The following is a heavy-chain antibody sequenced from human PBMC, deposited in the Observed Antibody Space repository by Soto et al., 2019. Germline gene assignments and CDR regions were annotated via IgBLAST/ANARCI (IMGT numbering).Heavy chain of an antibody. J-gene: IGHJ5*02. CDR1: GGSVSSSSYC. CDR2: IYYSGST. D-gene: IGHD3-10*01. V-gene: IGHV4-61*01. Sequence: PSETLSLTCTVSGGSVSSSSYCWSWIRQPPGKGLEWIGYIYYSGSTNYNPSLKSRVTISVDTSKNQFSLKLSSVTAADTAVYYCARDNSLDFTMVQNWFAPWGQGTLVTVSS. CDR3: ARDNSLDFTMVQNWFAP.